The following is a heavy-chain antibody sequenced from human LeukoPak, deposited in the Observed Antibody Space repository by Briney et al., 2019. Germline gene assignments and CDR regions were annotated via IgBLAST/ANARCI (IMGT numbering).Heavy chain of an antibody. D-gene: IGHD2-15*01. CDR3: ARGADGVSSNSRGWFDP. V-gene: IGHV3-30*02. CDR2: IRYDGSDK. Sequence: PGGSLRLSCAASGFSFSSYGMHWVRQAPVKGLEGVAFIRYDGSDKYYADSVKGRFTISRDNSKNTLYMQMNSLRAEDTAVYSCARGADGVSSNSRGWFDPWGQGTLVTVSS. CDR1: GFSFSSYG. J-gene: IGHJ5*02.